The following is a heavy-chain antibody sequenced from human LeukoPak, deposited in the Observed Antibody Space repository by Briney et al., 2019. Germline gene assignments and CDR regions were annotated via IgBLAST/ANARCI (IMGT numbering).Heavy chain of an antibody. CDR3: ARLGYYYDSSGYQPDAFDI. V-gene: IGHV4-59*08. Sequence: PSETLSLTCTVSGGAISSYYWSWIRQPPGKGLEWIGYIYYSGSTNYNPSLKSRVTISVDTSKNQFSLKLSSVTAADTAVYYCARLGYYYDSSGYQPDAFDIWGQGTMVTVSS. CDR2: IYYSGST. CDR1: GGAISSYY. D-gene: IGHD3-22*01. J-gene: IGHJ3*02.